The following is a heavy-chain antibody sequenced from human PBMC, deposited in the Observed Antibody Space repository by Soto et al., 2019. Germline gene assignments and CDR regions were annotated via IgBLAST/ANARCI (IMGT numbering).Heavy chain of an antibody. J-gene: IGHJ5*02. D-gene: IGHD3-10*01. Sequence: ASVKVSCKASGYTFTSYSMHWVRQAPGQRLEWMGWINAGNGNTKYSQKFQGRVTITRDTSASTAYMELSSLRSEDTAVYYCARCYYGSGSLNWFDPWGQGTLVTVSS. V-gene: IGHV1-3*01. CDR3: ARCYYGSGSLNWFDP. CDR1: GYTFTSYS. CDR2: INAGNGNT.